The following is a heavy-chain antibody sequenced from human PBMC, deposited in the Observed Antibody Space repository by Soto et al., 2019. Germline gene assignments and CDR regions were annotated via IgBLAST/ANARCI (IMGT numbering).Heavy chain of an antibody. CDR1: GVTFNTFA. CDR3: VRAAKRYFDY. CDR2: NIPVLGPA. Sequence: QVQLVQSGAEVKKPGSSVKVSCKASGVTFNTFAISWVRQAPGQGLEWMGGNIPVLGPAFYAQKFQGRVTVTADRSTSTAYLELSSLRSEDTAVYFCVRAAKRYFDYWGQGTLVTVSS. J-gene: IGHJ4*02. V-gene: IGHV1-69*06.